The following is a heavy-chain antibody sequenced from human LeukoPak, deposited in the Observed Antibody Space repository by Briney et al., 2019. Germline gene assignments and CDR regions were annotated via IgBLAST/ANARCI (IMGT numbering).Heavy chain of an antibody. D-gene: IGHD6-13*01. J-gene: IGHJ6*03. Sequence: PSETLSLTCTVSGGSISSYYWSWIRQPPGKGPEWIGYIYYSGSTNYNPSLKSRVTISVDTSKNQFSLKLSSVTAADTAVYYCARVSGQLVRNYYYYYYMDVWGKGTTVTVSS. CDR3: ARVSGQLVRNYYYYYYMDV. CDR2: IYYSGST. V-gene: IGHV4-59*01. CDR1: GGSISSYY.